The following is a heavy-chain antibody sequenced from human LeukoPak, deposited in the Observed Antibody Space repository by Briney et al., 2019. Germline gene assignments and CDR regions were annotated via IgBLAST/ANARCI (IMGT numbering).Heavy chain of an antibody. D-gene: IGHD4-17*01. CDR3: ARVGGWHDYGDQPFDY. CDR2: IYYSGST. J-gene: IGHJ4*02. CDR1: GGSISSSSYY. Sequence: SETLSLTCTVSGGSISSSSYYWGWIRQPPGKGLEWIGSIYYSGSTYYNPSLKRRVTISVDTSKNQFSLKLSSVTAADTAVDYCARVGGWHDYGDQPFDYWGQGTLVTVSS. V-gene: IGHV4-39*07.